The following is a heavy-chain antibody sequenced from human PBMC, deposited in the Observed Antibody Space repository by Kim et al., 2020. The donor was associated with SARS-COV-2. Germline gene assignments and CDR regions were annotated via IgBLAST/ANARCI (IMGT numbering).Heavy chain of an antibody. D-gene: IGHD6-13*01. CDR1: GFTFSDYY. CDR2: ISSTTGYT. V-gene: IGHV3-11*05. Sequence: GGSLRLSCAASGFTFSDYYMSWIRQAPGKGLDWVSYISSTTGYTNYADSVKGRFTISRDNAKNSLYLQMNSLRAEDTAVYYCARVPVGSRSWYYFDYWGQGTLVTVSS. CDR3: ARVPVGSRSWYYFDY. J-gene: IGHJ4*02.